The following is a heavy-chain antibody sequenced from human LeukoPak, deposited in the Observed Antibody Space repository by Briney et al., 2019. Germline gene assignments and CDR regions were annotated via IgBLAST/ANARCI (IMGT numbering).Heavy chain of an antibody. V-gene: IGHV3-21*01. J-gene: IGHJ5*02. CDR2: ISSSSSYI. CDR1: GFTFSSYS. Sequence: GGSLRLSCAASGFTFSSYSMNWVRQAPGKGLEWVSSISSSSSYIYYADSVKGRFTISRDSAKNSLYLQMNSLRAEDTAVYYCARDEGILAFDPWGQGTLVTVSS. CDR3: ARDEGILAFDP.